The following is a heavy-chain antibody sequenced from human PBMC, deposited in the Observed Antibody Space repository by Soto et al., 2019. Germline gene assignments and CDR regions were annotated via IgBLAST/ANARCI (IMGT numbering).Heavy chain of an antibody. CDR2: IYHSGST. CDR1: GGSISSSNW. D-gene: IGHD3-16*01. V-gene: IGHV4-4*02. CDR3: ARGVMNRLPYYFDY. Sequence: QVQLQESGPGLVKPSGTLSLTCAVSGGSISSSNWWSWVRQPPGKGLEWIGEIYHSGSTNYHPSLKSRVTISVDKSNNQCSPKLSSVPAADTAVYYCARGVMNRLPYYFDYWGQGTLVTVSS. J-gene: IGHJ4*02.